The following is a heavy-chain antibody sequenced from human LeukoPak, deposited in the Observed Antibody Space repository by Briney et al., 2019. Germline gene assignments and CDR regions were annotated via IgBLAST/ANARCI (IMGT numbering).Heavy chain of an antibody. V-gene: IGHV3-53*01. J-gene: IGHJ4*02. D-gene: IGHD3-22*01. Sequence: PGGSLRLSCAVSGFIVTNNYMRWVRQAPGKGLEYISVIYSGGGTFYSNSVKGRFTISRDSSKNTLYLQLNSLRADDAAVYYCARDSNGPIFWGQGTPVTVSS. CDR3: ARDSNGPIF. CDR2: IYSGGGT. CDR1: GFIVTNNY.